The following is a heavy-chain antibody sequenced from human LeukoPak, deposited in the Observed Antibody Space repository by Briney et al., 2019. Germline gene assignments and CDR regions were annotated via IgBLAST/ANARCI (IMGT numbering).Heavy chain of an antibody. CDR1: GGSFSGYY. CDR2: INHSGST. CDR3: ARGPILLWFGELLRIYYYGMDV. V-gene: IGHV4-34*01. D-gene: IGHD3-10*01. Sequence: PSETLSLTCAVYGGSFSGYYWSWIRQPPGKGLEWIGEINHSGSTNYNPSLKSRVTISVDTSKNQFSLKLSSVTAADTAVYYCARGPILLWFGELLRIYYYGMDVWAKGPRSPSP. J-gene: IGHJ6*02.